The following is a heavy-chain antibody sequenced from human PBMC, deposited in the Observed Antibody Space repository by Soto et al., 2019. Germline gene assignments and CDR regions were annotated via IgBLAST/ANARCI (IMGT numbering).Heavy chain of an antibody. CDR3: ARVVTVQWELNAFHI. J-gene: IGHJ3*02. Sequence: SSETLSLTCAVSGYSISSGYHWAWIRQPPGKGLEWIGSIYHSGSTYYNPSLKSRVTLSVDTSKNQFSLKLSSVTAADTAVYYCARVVTVQWELNAFHIWGQGTMVTVSS. CDR2: IYHSGST. CDR1: GYSISSGYH. D-gene: IGHD1-26*01. V-gene: IGHV4-38-2*01.